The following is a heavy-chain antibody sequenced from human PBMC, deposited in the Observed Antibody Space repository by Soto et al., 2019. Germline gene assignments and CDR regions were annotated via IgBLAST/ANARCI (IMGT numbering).Heavy chain of an antibody. Sequence: SETLSLTCSLSRGSIRSGGHYWSWIRQHPGKGLEWIGYIYYSGSTYYNPSLKSRVTISVDTSKNQFSLKLSSVTAADTAVYYCARARDILTGYYMYAFDIWGQETMVTVSS. CDR3: ARARDILTGYYMYAFDI. CDR1: RGSIRSGGHY. J-gene: IGHJ3*02. D-gene: IGHD3-9*01. CDR2: IYYSGST. V-gene: IGHV4-31*03.